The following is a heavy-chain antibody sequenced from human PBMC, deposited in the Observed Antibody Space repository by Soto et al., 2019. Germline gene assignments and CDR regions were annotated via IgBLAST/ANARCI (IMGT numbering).Heavy chain of an antibody. D-gene: IGHD3-10*01. Sequence: SETLSLPSTVSGGSISSISYYRGWIRQTPGKGLEWIGSIYYSGSTYYTPSLKSRVTISVDTSKNQFSLKLSSVTAADTAVYYCARHGIYGSGREIDYLGQGTLVTVSS. CDR1: GGSISSISYY. CDR3: ARHGIYGSGREIDY. J-gene: IGHJ4*02. V-gene: IGHV4-39*01. CDR2: IYYSGST.